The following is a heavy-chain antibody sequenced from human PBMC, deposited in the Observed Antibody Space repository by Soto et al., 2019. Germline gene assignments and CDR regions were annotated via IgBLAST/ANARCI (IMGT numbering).Heavy chain of an antibody. CDR1: GFTFSSYA. CDR2: ISYDGSNK. Sequence: GSLRLSCAASGFTFSSYAMHWVRQAPGKGLEWVAVISYDGSNKYYADSVKGRFTISRDNSKNTLYLQMNSLRAEDTAVYYCARETQWLVQGAFDIWGQGTMVTVSS. J-gene: IGHJ3*02. CDR3: ARETQWLVQGAFDI. D-gene: IGHD6-19*01. V-gene: IGHV3-30-3*01.